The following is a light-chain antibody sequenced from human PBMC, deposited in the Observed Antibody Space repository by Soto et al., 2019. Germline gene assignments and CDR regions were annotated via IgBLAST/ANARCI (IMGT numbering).Light chain of an antibody. Sequence: QSVLTHPASVSWSPGEAITISCTGTSSDVGGYNYVSWYQQHPGKAPKLMIYAVTDRPSGVSSRFSGSKSGNTASLTISGLQAEEEADYYCSSYTSSSTLFGTGTKVTVL. J-gene: IGLJ1*01. CDR2: AVT. V-gene: IGLV2-14*01. CDR3: SSYTSSSTL. CDR1: SSDVGGYNY.